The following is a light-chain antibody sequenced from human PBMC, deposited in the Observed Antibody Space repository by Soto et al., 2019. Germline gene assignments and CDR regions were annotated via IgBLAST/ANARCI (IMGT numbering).Light chain of an antibody. CDR3: QQCYSSPRT. CDR2: AAS. CDR1: QRISTY. J-gene: IGKJ1*01. Sequence: DIQMTQSPSTLSAGVGDRVTITCRASQRISTYLNWYQQKPGKAPTLLIYAASSLQSGVPSRFSGRRSGTDFTLTINTLQPEDFATYLCQQCYSSPRTFGQGTKVEIK. V-gene: IGKV1-39*01.